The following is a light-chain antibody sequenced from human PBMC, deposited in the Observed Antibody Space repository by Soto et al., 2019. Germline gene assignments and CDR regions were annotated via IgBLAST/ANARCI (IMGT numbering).Light chain of an antibody. CDR2: EVA. V-gene: IGLV2-8*01. Sequence: QSALTQPPSASGSPGQSVTISCTGTSSDVGGYDLVSWYQQQPGKAPKLILYEVAKRPSGVPARFSGSKSGNTASLTVSGLQADDASDYYCSSFAGNNNLFGGGTKLTVL. CDR3: SSFAGNNNL. CDR1: SSDVGGYDL. J-gene: IGLJ2*01.